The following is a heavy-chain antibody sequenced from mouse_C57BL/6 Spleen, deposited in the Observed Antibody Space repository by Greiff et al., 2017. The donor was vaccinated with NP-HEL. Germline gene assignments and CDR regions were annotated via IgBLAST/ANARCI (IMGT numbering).Heavy chain of an antibody. CDR2: IRNKANGYTT. V-gene: IGHV7-3*01. D-gene: IGHD2-9*01. Sequence: EVMLVESGGGLVQPGGSLSLSCAASGFTFTDYYMSWVRQPPGTALEWLGFIRNKANGYTTEYSASVKGRFSISRDNYHSILYLKMNALRAEDSATYYCARYSAYYGYSRYFDVWSTGTTVTVSS. CDR3: ARYSAYYGYSRYFDV. CDR1: GFTFTDYY. J-gene: IGHJ1*03.